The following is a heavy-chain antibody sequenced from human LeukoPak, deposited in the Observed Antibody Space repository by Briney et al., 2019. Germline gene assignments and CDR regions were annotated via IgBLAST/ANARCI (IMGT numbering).Heavy chain of an antibody. D-gene: IGHD2-15*01. CDR3: ARVDRYCSGGSCSGWFDP. Sequence: SVKVSCKASRGTFSSYAISWVRQAPGQGLEWMGRIIPILGIANYAQKFQGRVTITADKSTSTAYMELSSLRSEDTAVYYCARVDRYCSGGSCSGWFDPWGQGTLVTVSS. CDR1: RGTFSSYA. V-gene: IGHV1-69*04. J-gene: IGHJ5*02. CDR2: IIPILGIA.